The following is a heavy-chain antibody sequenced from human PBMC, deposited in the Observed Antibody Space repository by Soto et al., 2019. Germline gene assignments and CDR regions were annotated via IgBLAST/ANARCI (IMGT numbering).Heavy chain of an antibody. J-gene: IGHJ4*02. V-gene: IGHV3-73*02. CDR3: TSHSPEDIIRN. CDR2: IRNKTNNYAT. CDR1: GFTFSGSA. Sequence: EVQLVESGGGLVQPGGSLKLSCAASGFTFSGSAMHWVRQASGKGLEWVGRIRNKTNNYATAYASSVKGRFTISRDDSKNTAYLQMHSRKTGDTAVYYCTSHSPEDIIRNWGQGTLVTVSS.